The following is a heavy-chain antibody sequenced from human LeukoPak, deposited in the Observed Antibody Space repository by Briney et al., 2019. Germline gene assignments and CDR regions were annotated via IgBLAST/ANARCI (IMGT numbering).Heavy chain of an antibody. V-gene: IGHV3-48*02. D-gene: IGHD2-15*01. Sequence: GGSLRLSCAASGFTFNSYSMTWVRQAPGKGLEWVAYISSSSSSIYYADSVRGRFTISRDNAKNSLYLEMNSLRDEDTAVYYCATSRGYEFDYWGQGTLVTVSS. CDR1: GFTFNSYS. J-gene: IGHJ4*02. CDR3: ATSRGYEFDY. CDR2: ISSSSSSI.